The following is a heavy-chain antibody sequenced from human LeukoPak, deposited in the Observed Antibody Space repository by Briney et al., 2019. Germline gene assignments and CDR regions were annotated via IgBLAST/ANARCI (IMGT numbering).Heavy chain of an antibody. CDR3: ARAVGPFDY. D-gene: IGHD3-16*01. CDR2: IWPDGSYK. CDR1: GFTLSDYY. J-gene: IGHJ4*02. Sequence: GGSLRLSCTASGFTLSDYYMDWVRQAPGKGLEWVAAIWPDGSYKYYADSVKGRFTISRDNSKNTVYLQMNTLRDEDTAVYYCARAVGPFDYWGQGTLVTVSS. V-gene: IGHV3-33*08.